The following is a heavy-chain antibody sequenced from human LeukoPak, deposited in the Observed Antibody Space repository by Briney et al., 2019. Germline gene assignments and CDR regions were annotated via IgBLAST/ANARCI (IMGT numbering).Heavy chain of an antibody. CDR1: GYSFTSYW. V-gene: IGHV5-51*01. CDR2: IYPGDSDT. J-gene: IGHJ6*02. Sequence: GESLKIPCKGSGYSFTSYWIGWVRQMPGKGLEWMGIIYPGDSDTRYSPSFQGQVTISADKSISTAYLQWSSLKASDTAMYYCAGLRAVAPPFYYYYGMDVWGQRTTVTVSS. D-gene: IGHD6-19*01. CDR3: AGLRAVAPPFYYYYGMDV.